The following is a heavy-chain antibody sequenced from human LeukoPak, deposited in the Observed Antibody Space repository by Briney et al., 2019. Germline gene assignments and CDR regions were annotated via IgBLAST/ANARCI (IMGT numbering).Heavy chain of an antibody. D-gene: IGHD2-15*01. CDR1: GYTFTANY. CDR3: ARRQPYCSGGACYH. CDR2: INPKSGVT. J-gene: IGHJ1*01. Sequence: ASVKVSCKTSGYTFTANYIHWVRHAPGQGLEWMGWINPKSGVTNYAQKFQGRVTMTRDTSISTAYMELNSLRSDDTAVYFCARRQPYCSGGACYHWGQGTLVTVSS. V-gene: IGHV1-2*02.